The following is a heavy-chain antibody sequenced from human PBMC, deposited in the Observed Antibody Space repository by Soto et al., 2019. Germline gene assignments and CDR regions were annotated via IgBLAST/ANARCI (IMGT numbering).Heavy chain of an antibody. J-gene: IGHJ6*02. D-gene: IGHD1-26*01. V-gene: IGHV1-46*01. CDR1: GYTFTSYS. CDR3: AKDRGRGGSYYVYYYGMDV. Sequence: ASVKVSCKASGYTFTSYSMHWVRQAPGQGLEWMGIINPIGGSTRYAQKFQGRVTMTRDTSTSTVYMELSSLSPEDTAMYFCAKDRGRGGSYYVYYYGMDVWGQGTTVTVSS. CDR2: INPIGGST.